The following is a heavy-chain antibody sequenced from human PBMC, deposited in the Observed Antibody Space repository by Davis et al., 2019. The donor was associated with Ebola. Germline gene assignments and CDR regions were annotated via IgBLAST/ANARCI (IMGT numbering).Heavy chain of an antibody. V-gene: IGHV4-59*01. Sequence: MPSETLSLTCTVSCGSLSTSYWSWMRQPPGKGLEWIGYVYYSGSTNYNPSLKSRVTISVDTSKNQVSLKLDSVTAADTAVYYCARGTGAVTTYAFDIWGQGTTVTVSS. D-gene: IGHD4-17*01. CDR2: VYYSGST. J-gene: IGHJ3*02. CDR1: CGSLSTSY. CDR3: ARGTGAVTTYAFDI.